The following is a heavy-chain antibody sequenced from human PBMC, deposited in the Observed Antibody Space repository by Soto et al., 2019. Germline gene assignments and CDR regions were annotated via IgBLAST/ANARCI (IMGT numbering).Heavy chain of an antibody. CDR3: ARDQLEGNWFDP. D-gene: IGHD1-1*01. CDR2: INHSGST. Sequence: SETLSLTCAVYGGSFSAYSWTWIRQPPGKGLEWIGEINHSGSTYYNPSLESRVTISVDTSKNQFSLKLSSVTAADTAVYYCARDQLEGNWFDPWGQGTLVTVSS. J-gene: IGHJ5*02. CDR1: GGSFSAYS. V-gene: IGHV4-34*01.